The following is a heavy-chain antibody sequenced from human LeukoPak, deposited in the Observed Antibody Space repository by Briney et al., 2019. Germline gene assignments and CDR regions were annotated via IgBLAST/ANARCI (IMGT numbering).Heavy chain of an antibody. CDR3: ASGWYYYYFGTDV. V-gene: IGHV1-8*01. Sequence: ASVKVSCKASGDIFTTYDVHWVRQASGQGLEWMGWMNPKSGDRGYAQKFQDRVAMTMNNSIRTAYMELRGLQPEDTAVYYCASGWYYYYFGTDVWGQGTTVIVSS. CDR2: MNPKSGDR. D-gene: IGHD3-16*01. J-gene: IGHJ6*02. CDR1: GDIFTTYD.